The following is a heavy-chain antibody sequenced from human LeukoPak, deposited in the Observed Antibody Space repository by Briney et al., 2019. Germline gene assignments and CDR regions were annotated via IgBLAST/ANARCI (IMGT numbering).Heavy chain of an antibody. CDR2: ISGSGGST. V-gene: IGHV3-23*01. D-gene: IGHD3-9*01. Sequence: GGSLRLSCAASGFTFSSYAMSWVRQAPGKGLEWVSAISGSGGSTYYADSVNGRFTISRDNSKNTLYLQMNSLRAEDTAVYYCAKEGRYYDILTGYHPTELDYWGQGTLVTVSS. J-gene: IGHJ4*02. CDR1: GFTFSSYA. CDR3: AKEGRYYDILTGYHPTELDY.